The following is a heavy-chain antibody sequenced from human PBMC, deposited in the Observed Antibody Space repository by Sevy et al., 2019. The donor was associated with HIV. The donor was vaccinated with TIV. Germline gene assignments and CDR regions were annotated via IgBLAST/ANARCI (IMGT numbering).Heavy chain of an antibody. J-gene: IGHJ4*02. D-gene: IGHD2-2*03. Sequence: ASVKVSCKASGYTFTSYAMNWVRQAPGQGLEWMGWINTNTGNPTYAQGFTGRLVFSLDTSVTTAYLQISSLKAEDTAVYYCAGGGYCSSTSCYAKRYWGQGTLVTVSS. CDR1: GYTFTSYA. CDR3: AGGGYCSSTSCYAKRY. CDR2: INTNTGNP. V-gene: IGHV7-4-1*02.